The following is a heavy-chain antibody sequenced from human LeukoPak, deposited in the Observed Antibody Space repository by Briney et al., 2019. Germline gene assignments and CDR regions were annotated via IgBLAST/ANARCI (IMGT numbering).Heavy chain of an antibody. V-gene: IGHV3-48*03. CDR1: GFTFSSSE. CDR2: IKSKGGMR. J-gene: IGHJ4*02. Sequence: GGGLRLSCAASGFTFSSSEMNWVRQAPGEGVEWVSYIKSKGGMRKNADSVKGRFTISRDNAKSSLYLQMNHLRAEDAAVYYCARESRWNYYDSSGYYYYFDYWGQGTLVTVSS. D-gene: IGHD3-22*01. CDR3: ARESRWNYYDSSGYYYYFDY.